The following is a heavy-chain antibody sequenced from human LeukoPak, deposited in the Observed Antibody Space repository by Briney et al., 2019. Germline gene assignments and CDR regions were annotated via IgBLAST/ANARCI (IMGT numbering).Heavy chain of an antibody. V-gene: IGHV1-2*02. CDR2: IELNSGGK. Sequence: PSVKVSYKASVYTFTGHYIHWVPQAPGQGLEWMVWIELNSGGKSFEQNCQGRVTMSRDTSITTDYMEMSRLKSDDTAVYYCARDGVVVPAALDYWGQGALVTVSS. D-gene: IGHD2-2*01. J-gene: IGHJ4*02. CDR1: VYTFTGHY. CDR3: ARDGVVVPAALDY.